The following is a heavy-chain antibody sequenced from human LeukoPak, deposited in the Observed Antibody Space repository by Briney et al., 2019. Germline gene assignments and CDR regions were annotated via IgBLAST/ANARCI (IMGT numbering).Heavy chain of an antibody. CDR1: GFSFCYSG. CDR3: ARGLAVNWFDP. Sequence: GGSLRLSCAASGFSFCYSGMHWVRQAPGKGLEWVAAVWFGESSQSYPDSVKGRFTISRDNSKNTVWLEMNSLKVEDTAVYYCARGLAVNWFDPWGQGTLVTVSS. J-gene: IGHJ5*02. D-gene: IGHD3-16*01. CDR2: VWFGESSQ. V-gene: IGHV3-33*08.